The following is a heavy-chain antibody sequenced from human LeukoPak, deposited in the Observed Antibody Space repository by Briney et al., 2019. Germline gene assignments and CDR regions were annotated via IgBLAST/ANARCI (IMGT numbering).Heavy chain of an antibody. CDR1: GFTFSSYA. D-gene: IGHD2-15*01. CDR2: ISYDGSNK. V-gene: IGHV3-30*01. J-gene: IGHJ4*02. Sequence: PGGSLRLSCAASGFTFSSYAMHWVRQAPGKGLEWVAVISYDGSNKYYADSVKGRFTISRDNSKNTLYLQMNSLRAEDTAVYYCARPGFCSGPSYWGQGTLVTVSS. CDR3: ARPGFCSGPSY.